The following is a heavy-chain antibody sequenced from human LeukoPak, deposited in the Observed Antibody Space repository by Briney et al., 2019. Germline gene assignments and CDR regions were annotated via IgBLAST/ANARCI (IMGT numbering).Heavy chain of an antibody. Sequence: GESLKISCKGSGYSFTSYWIDWVRQMPGKGLEWMGIIYPGDSDTRYSPSFQGQVTISADNSISTAYLQWSSLKASDTAMYYCARLSIAAAGTGNNWFDPWGQGTLVTVSS. CDR1: GYSFTSYW. V-gene: IGHV5-51*01. CDR3: ARLSIAAAGTGNNWFDP. D-gene: IGHD6-13*01. J-gene: IGHJ5*02. CDR2: IYPGDSDT.